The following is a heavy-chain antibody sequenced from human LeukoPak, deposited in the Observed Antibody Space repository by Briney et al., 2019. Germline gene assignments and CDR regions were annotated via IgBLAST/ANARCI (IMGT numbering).Heavy chain of an antibody. CDR1: GGTFSSYA. J-gene: IGHJ3*02. D-gene: IGHD3-22*01. Sequence: SVKVSCKASGGTFSSYAISWVRQAPGQGLEWMGRIIPILGIANYARKFQGRVTITADKSTSTAYMELSSLRSEDTAVYYCARDSRITMIHGAFDIWGQGTMVTVSS. CDR3: ARDSRITMIHGAFDI. CDR2: IIPILGIA. V-gene: IGHV1-69*04.